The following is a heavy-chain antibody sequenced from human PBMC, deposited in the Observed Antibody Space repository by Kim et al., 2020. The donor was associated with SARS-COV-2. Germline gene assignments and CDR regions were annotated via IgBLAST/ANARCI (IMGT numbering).Heavy chain of an antibody. Sequence: CSNPSLKRRVTISLDPAGNQCSLKLSTVTAADTAVYYCARQDAARPFFDCWGQGILVTVSS. D-gene: IGHD6-6*01. J-gene: IGHJ4*02. CDR3: ARQDAARPFFDC. V-gene: IGHV4-39*07.